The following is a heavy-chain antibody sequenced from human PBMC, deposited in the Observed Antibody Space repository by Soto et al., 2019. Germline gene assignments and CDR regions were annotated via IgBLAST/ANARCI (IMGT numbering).Heavy chain of an antibody. CDR3: VLIVYDPYYYGMEV. J-gene: IGHJ6*02. D-gene: IGHD2-8*01. V-gene: IGHV1-69*13. Sequence: SVKVSCKASGGTFSSYAISWVRQAPGQGLEWMGGIIPIFGTANYAQKFQGRVTITADESTSTAYMELSSLRSEDTAVYYCVLIVYDPYYYGMEVWGQGTTVTVSS. CDR1: GGTFSSYA. CDR2: IIPIFGTA.